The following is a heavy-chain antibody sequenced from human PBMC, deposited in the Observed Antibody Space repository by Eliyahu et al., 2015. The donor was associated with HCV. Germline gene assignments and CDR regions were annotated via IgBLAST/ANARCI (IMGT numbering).Heavy chain of an antibody. Sequence: EVQLVESGGGLVQPGGSLRLSCSASGFTFXSYAMHWVRQAPGKGLEYVSAISSNGGSTYYADSVKGRFTISRDNSKNTLYLQMSSLRAEDTAVYYCVKAEEWLPNYYYYGMDVWGQGTTVTVSS. J-gene: IGHJ6*02. CDR2: ISSNGGST. CDR3: VKAEEWLPNYYYYGMDV. CDR1: GFTFXSYA. V-gene: IGHV3-64D*08. D-gene: IGHD3-3*01.